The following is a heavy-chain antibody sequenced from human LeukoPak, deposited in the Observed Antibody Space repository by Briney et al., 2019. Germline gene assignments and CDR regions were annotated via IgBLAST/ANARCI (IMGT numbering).Heavy chain of an antibody. CDR3: ARIGHSSGWPQIDY. Sequence: SETLSLTCTVSGGSISSSSYYWGWIRQPPGKGLEWIGSIYYSGSTYYNPSLKSRVTISVDTSKNQFSLKLSSVTAADTAVYYCARIGHSSGWPQIDYWGQGTLVTVSS. D-gene: IGHD6-19*01. CDR1: GGSISSSSYY. CDR2: IYYSGST. V-gene: IGHV4-39*01. J-gene: IGHJ4*02.